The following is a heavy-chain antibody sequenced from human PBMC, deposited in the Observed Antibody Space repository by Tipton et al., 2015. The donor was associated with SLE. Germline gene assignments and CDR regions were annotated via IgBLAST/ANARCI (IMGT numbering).Heavy chain of an antibody. V-gene: IGHV4-34*01. Sequence: TLSLTCAVYGGSFSGYYWSWIRQPPGKGLEWIGEINHSGSTNYNPSLKSRVTISVDTSKNQFSLKLSSVTAADTAVYYCARDRLYSSGWSDAFDIWGQGTMVTVSS. J-gene: IGHJ3*02. CDR3: ARDRLYSSGWSDAFDI. CDR1: GGSFSGYY. CDR2: INHSGST. D-gene: IGHD6-19*01.